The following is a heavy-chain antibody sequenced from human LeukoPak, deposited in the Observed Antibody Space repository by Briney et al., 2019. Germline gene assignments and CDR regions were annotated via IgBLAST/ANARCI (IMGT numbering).Heavy chain of an antibody. D-gene: IGHD3-10*01. CDR2: IYYSGST. Sequence: PSETLSLTCTVSGDSISSYYWSWIRQPPGKGLEWIGYIYYSGSTNYNPSLKSRVTMSVDTSKNQFSLKLSSVTAADTAVYYCASSYYYGSGNLDYWGRGTLVTVSS. CDR3: ASSYYYGSGNLDY. V-gene: IGHV4-59*01. CDR1: GDSISSYY. J-gene: IGHJ4*02.